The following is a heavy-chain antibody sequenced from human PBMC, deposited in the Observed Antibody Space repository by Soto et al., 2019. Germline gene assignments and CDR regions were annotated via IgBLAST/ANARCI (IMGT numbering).Heavy chain of an antibody. D-gene: IGHD3-9*01. CDR2: IIPILGIA. Sequence: QVQLVQSGAKVKKPGSSVKVSCKASGGTFTSDTISWVRQAPGQGLEWMGRIIPILGIANYAQKFQGRVTITADKSTSTAYMELSSLRSEDTAVYYCARGRYVILPVVGYFDIWGQVTMVTASS. J-gene: IGHJ3*02. CDR3: ARGRYVILPVVGYFDI. CDR1: GGTFTSDT. V-gene: IGHV1-69*02.